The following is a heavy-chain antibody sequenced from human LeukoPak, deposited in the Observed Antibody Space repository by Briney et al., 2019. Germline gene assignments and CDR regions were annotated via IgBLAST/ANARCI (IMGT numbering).Heavy chain of an antibody. V-gene: IGHV3-21*04. D-gene: IGHD5-18*01. CDR2: ISSSSSYI. Sequence: GGSLRLSCAASGFTFSSYSMNWVRQAPGKGLEWVSSISSSSSYIYYADSVKGRFTISRDNAKNSLYLQMNSLRAEDTAVYYCASGGYSYGPHFDYWGQGTLVTVSS. CDR1: GFTFSSYS. J-gene: IGHJ4*02. CDR3: ASGGYSYGPHFDY.